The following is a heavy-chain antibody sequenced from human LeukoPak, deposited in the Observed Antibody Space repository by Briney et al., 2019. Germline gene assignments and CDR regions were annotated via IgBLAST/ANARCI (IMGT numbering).Heavy chain of an antibody. D-gene: IGHD1-20*01. CDR3: ARRRYNWNAIDY. V-gene: IGHV3-11*01. J-gene: IGHJ4*02. CDR2: ISSSGSTI. CDR1: GFTFSDFY. Sequence: GGSLRLSCAASGFTFSDFYMSWIRQAPGKGLEWVSYISSSGSTIYYADSVKGRFTISRDNAKNSLYLQMNSLRAEDTAVYYCARRRYNWNAIDYWGQGALVTVSS.